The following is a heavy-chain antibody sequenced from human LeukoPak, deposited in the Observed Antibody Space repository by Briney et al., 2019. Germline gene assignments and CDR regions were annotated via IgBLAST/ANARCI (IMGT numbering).Heavy chain of an antibody. CDR3: ARSIAARRGRVDY. CDR2: IYYSGST. J-gene: IGHJ4*02. CDR1: GGSISSSSYY. D-gene: IGHD6-6*01. V-gene: IGHV4-39*01. Sequence: SETLSLTCTVSGGSISSSSYYWGWICQPPGKGLEWIGSIYYSGSTYYNPSLKSRVTISVDTSKNQFSLKLSSVTAADTAVYYCARSIAARRGRVDYWGQGTLVTVSS.